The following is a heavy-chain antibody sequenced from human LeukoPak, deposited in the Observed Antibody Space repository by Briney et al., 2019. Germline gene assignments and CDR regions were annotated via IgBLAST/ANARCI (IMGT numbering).Heavy chain of an antibody. Sequence: GGSLRLSCAASGFTFSSYWMHWVRQAPGKGLVWVSRINSDGSSTSYADSVKGRFTISRGNAKNTLYLQMNSLRAEDTALYYCAKDKGYSGYEGAFDIWGQGTMVTVSS. CDR2: INSDGSST. J-gene: IGHJ3*02. CDR3: AKDKGYSGYEGAFDI. V-gene: IGHV3-74*01. D-gene: IGHD5-12*01. CDR1: GFTFSSYW.